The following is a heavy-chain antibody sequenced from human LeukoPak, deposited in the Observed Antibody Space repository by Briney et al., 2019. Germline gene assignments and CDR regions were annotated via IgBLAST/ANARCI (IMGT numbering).Heavy chain of an antibody. Sequence: SVKVSCKASGGTFSSYAISWVRQAPGQGLEWMGGIIPIFGTANYAQKFQGRVTITADESTSTAYMELSSLRSEDTAVYYCARDNPPGVGPMDVWGKGTTVTISS. J-gene: IGHJ6*03. V-gene: IGHV1-69*13. D-gene: IGHD3-10*01. CDR3: ARDNPPGVGPMDV. CDR2: IIPIFGTA. CDR1: GGTFSSYA.